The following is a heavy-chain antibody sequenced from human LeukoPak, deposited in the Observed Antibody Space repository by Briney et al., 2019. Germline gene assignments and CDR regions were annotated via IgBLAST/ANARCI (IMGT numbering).Heavy chain of an antibody. J-gene: IGHJ4*02. CDR3: AKELRIGTGCYDY. V-gene: IGHV3-9*01. CDR1: GFTIDGYV. Sequence: SLRLSCAASGFTIDGYVIHWVRQAPGKGLEWVSGISWDSGNIGYADSVKGRFTISRDNSKNSLYLQMNSLRPEDTALYYCAKELRIGTGCYDYWGQGTPVTVSS. CDR2: ISWDSGNI. D-gene: IGHD6-19*01.